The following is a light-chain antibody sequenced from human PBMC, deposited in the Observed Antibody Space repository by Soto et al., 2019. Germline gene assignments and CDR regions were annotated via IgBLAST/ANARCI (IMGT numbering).Light chain of an antibody. CDR1: QSIGTN. Sequence: ETVMTQSPATLSVSPGDRVTLSCRASQSIGTNLLWLQQSPGQPPRLLISGASDRVAGVPDRFSGSGSGTDFALTISGLQSDDCAVYYCQQYAGWPRTFGQGTKLDIQ. J-gene: IGKJ2*01. CDR3: QQYAGWPRT. CDR2: GAS. V-gene: IGKV3-15*01.